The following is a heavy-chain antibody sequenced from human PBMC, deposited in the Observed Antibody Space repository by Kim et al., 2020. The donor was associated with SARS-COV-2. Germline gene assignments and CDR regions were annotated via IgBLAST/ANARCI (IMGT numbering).Heavy chain of an antibody. J-gene: IGHJ4*02. CDR2: ISGSGGST. V-gene: IGHV3-23*01. D-gene: IGHD6-13*01. CDR3: ANKLWGSWYHY. Sequence: GGSLRLSCAASGFTFSSYAMSWVRQAPGKGLEWVSAISGSGGSTYYADPVKGRFTISRDNSKNTRYLQMNTLRAEDTAVYYLANKLWGSWYHYWGQGTLVSVSS. CDR1: GFTFSSYA.